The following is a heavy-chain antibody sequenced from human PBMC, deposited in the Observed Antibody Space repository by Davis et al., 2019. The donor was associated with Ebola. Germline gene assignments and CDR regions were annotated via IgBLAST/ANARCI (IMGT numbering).Heavy chain of an antibody. V-gene: IGHV4-34*01. D-gene: IGHD3-3*01. J-gene: IGHJ4*02. Sequence: SETLSLTCAVYGGSFSGYYWSWIRQPPGKGLEWIGEINHSGSTNYNPSLKSRVTISVDTSKNQFSLKLSSVTAADTAVYYCAGVEWSGPYDYWGQGGLVTVSS. CDR1: GGSFSGYY. CDR3: AGVEWSGPYDY. CDR2: INHSGST.